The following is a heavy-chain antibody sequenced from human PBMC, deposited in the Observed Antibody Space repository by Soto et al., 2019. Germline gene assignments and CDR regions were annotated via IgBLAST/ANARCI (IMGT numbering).Heavy chain of an antibody. Sequence: GGSLRLSCAASGFTFSSYSMNWVRQAPGKGLEWVSYISSSSSTIYYADSVKGRFTISRDNAKNSLYLQMNSLRAEDTAVYYCARVQYYDFWSGYSDPYYMDVWGKGTTVTVSS. CDR1: GFTFSSYS. J-gene: IGHJ6*03. CDR2: ISSSSSTI. CDR3: ARVQYYDFWSGYSDPYYMDV. V-gene: IGHV3-48*01. D-gene: IGHD3-3*01.